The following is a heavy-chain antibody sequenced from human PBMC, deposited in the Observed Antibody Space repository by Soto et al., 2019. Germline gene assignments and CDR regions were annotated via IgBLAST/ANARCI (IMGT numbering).Heavy chain of an antibody. CDR2: ISYDGSNK. CDR1: GLTFRSFA. D-gene: IGHD2-15*01. J-gene: IGHJ4*02. CDR3: ARDRGYCSGGSCYSAYYFDY. V-gene: IGHV3-30-3*01. Sequence: GLLRLPYAASGLTFRSFASHRVRQDTGKGLEWVAVISYDGSNKYYADSVKGRFTISRDNSKNTLYLQMSSLRAEDTAVYYCARDRGYCSGGSCYSAYYFDYWGQGTLVTVSS.